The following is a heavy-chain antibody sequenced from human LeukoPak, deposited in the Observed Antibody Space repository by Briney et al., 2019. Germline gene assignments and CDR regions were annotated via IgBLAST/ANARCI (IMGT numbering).Heavy chain of an antibody. CDR3: ARGQGTVTTH. D-gene: IGHD4-17*01. CDR2: IYYTGST. V-gene: IGHV4-59*12. CDR1: GASITSYY. Sequence: SETLSLTCTVSGASITSYYWNWIRQPPGKGLEWIGFIYYTGSTNYNPSLKSRVTISVDTSKNQFSLKLSSVTAADTAVYYCARGQGTVTTHWGQGTLVTVSS. J-gene: IGHJ4*02.